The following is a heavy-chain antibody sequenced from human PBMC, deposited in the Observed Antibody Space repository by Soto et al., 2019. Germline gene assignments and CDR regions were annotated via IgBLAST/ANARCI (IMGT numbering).Heavy chain of an antibody. J-gene: IGHJ6*03. V-gene: IGHV1-69*08. CDR1: GGTFSSYT. D-gene: IGHD3-16*01. Sequence: QVQLVQSGAEVKNPGSSVNVSCKASGGTFSSYTISWVRQAPGQGLEWMGRIIPILGIANYAQKFQGRVTITADKSTSTAYMELSSLRSDDTAVYYCARDGRPPSLWPEGYYYYLDVWGKGTTVTVSS. CDR3: ARDGRPPSLWPEGYYYYLDV. CDR2: IIPILGIA.